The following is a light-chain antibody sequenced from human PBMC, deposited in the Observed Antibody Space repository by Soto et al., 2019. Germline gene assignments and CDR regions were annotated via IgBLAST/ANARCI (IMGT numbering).Light chain of an antibody. V-gene: IGKV1-39*01. CDR3: QQSYGAWLT. CDR2: AAS. J-gene: IGKJ4*01. CDR1: QSISTY. Sequence: DIQMTQSPSSLSASVGDRVTITCRASQSISTYLNWYQQKSGKAPNLLIFAASTLHRGVPSRFSGSGSGTDFTLTIRSLPPEDCETCYSQQSYGAWLTFGGVTNVDIK.